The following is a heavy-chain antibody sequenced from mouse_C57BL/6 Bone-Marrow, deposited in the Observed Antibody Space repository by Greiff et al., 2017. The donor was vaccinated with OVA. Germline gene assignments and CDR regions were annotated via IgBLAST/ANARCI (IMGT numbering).Heavy chain of an antibody. CDR2: LSYGGSN. CDR1: GYSITSGYF. CDR3: SGRDYCGSSLHWYFDV. V-gene: IGHV3-6*01. J-gene: IGHJ1*03. Sequence: EVKLQESGPGLVKPSQSLSLTCPVTGYSITSGYFWNWIRQFPVNILECMGFLSYGGSNNYNPSLKNRISITRDTSKNPFFLKLKSVTTEDTATYYCSGRDYCGSSLHWYFDVWGTGTTVTVSS. D-gene: IGHD1-1*01.